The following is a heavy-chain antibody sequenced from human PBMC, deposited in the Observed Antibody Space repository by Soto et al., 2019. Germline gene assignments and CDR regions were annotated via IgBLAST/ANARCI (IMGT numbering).Heavy chain of an antibody. CDR3: AKGDTAMVRLYYYGMDV. CDR1: GFTFSSYG. CDR2: ISYDGSNK. J-gene: IGHJ6*02. D-gene: IGHD5-18*01. V-gene: IGHV3-30*18. Sequence: GGSLRLSCAASGFTFSSYGMHWVRQAPGKGLEWVAVISYDGSNKYYADSVKGRFTISRDNSKNTLYLQMNSLRAEDTAVYHCAKGDTAMVRLYYYGMDVWGQGTTVTVSS.